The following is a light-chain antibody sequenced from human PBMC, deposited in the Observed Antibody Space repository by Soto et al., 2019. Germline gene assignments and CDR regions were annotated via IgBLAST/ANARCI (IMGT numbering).Light chain of an antibody. Sequence: DIQMTQSPSTLSASVGDTVTITCRASQSIGTWLAWYQQKPGKATKLLIYKASGLQSGVPSRFSGSGSGTEFTLTISSLQPDDLATYYCQQYNSGGFTFGPGTKVDIK. CDR1: QSIGTW. J-gene: IGKJ3*01. V-gene: IGKV1-5*03. CDR3: QQYNSGGFT. CDR2: KAS.